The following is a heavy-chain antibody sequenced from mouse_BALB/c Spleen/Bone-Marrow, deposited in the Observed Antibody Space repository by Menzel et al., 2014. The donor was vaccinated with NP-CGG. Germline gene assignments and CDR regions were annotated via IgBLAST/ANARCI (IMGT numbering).Heavy chain of an antibody. CDR1: GFSLTGYG. V-gene: IGHV2-6-7*01. CDR3: AREPHYYAMDY. J-gene: IGHJ4*01. CDR2: IXGDGST. Sequence: VKLMESGPGLVAPSQSLSITCTVSGFSLTGYGVNWVRQPPGEGLEWLGMIXGDGSTDYNSALKSRLSISKDNSKSQVFLKMNSLQTDDTARYYCAREPHYYAMDYWGQGTSVTVSS.